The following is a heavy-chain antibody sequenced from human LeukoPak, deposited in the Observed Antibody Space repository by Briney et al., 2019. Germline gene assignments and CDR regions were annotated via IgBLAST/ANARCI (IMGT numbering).Heavy chain of an antibody. CDR3: ARVVVGARGWFDP. D-gene: IGHD1-26*01. Sequence: SETLSLTCAVYGGSFSGYYWSWIRQPPGKGLEWIGEINHSGSTNYNPSLKSRVTISVDTSKNKFSLKLSSVTAADTAVYYCARVVVGARGWFDPWGQGTLVTVSS. V-gene: IGHV4-34*01. CDR2: INHSGST. J-gene: IGHJ5*02. CDR1: GGSFSGYY.